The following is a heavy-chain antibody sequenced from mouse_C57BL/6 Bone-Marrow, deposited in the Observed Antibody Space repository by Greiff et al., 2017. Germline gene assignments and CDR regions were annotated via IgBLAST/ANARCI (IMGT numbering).Heavy chain of an antibody. CDR2: IDPSDSYT. J-gene: IGHJ1*03. CDR1: GYTFTSYW. D-gene: IGHD2-3*01. CDR3: ARGLLQYFDV. V-gene: IGHV1-69*01. Sequence: VKLQESGAELVMPGASVKLSCKASGYTFTSYWMHWVKQRPGQGLEWIGEIDPSDSYTNYNQKFKGKSTLTVDKSSSTAYMQLSSLTSEDSAVYYCARGLLQYFDVWGTGTTVTVSS.